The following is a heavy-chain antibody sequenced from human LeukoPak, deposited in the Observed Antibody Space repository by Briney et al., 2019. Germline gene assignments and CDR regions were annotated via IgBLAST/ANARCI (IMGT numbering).Heavy chain of an antibody. J-gene: IGHJ3*02. D-gene: IGHD1-14*01. Sequence: PSETLSLTCTVSGGSISSSSYYWGWIRQPPGKGLEWIGSIYYSGSTYYNPSLKSRVTISVDTSKNQFSLKLSSVTAADTAVYYCASITGEGDAFDIWGQGTMVTVST. CDR2: IYYSGST. CDR1: GGSISSSSYY. CDR3: ASITGEGDAFDI. V-gene: IGHV4-39*01.